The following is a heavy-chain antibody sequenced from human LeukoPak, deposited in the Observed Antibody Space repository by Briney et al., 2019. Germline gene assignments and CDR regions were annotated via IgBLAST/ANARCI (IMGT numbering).Heavy chain of an antibody. Sequence: SCKASGYSIGRDYYWAWLRQPPGKGLEWIGSIFHTGRTVYNPSYESRLTISMDTSKNEFFLRLNSVTAADTAVYFCARDGGYPTTDEGFDPWGLGTLVTVSS. CDR3: ARDGGYPTTDEGFDP. CDR1: GYSIGRDYY. D-gene: IGHD5-12*01. CDR2: IFHTGRT. V-gene: IGHV4-38-2*02. J-gene: IGHJ5*02.